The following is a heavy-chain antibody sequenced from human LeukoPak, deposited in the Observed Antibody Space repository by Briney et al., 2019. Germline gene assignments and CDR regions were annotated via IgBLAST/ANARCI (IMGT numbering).Heavy chain of an antibody. V-gene: IGHV3-30*02. Sequence: PGGSLRLSCAASGFTFSTYGMHWVRQAPGKGLEWVAFIRYDGSNKYYADSVKGRFTISRDNSKNTLYLQMSSLRAEDTAMYYCAKDIIWFGESKGPQASDYWGQGTLVTVSS. CDR2: IRYDGSNK. CDR1: GFTFSTYG. J-gene: IGHJ4*02. CDR3: AKDIIWFGESKGPQASDY. D-gene: IGHD3-10*01.